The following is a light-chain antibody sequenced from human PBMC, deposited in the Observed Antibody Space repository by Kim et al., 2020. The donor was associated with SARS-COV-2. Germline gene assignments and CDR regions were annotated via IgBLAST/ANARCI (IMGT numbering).Light chain of an antibody. CDR3: QQGYST. V-gene: IGKV1-39*01. CDR1: QDIDNH. CDR2: TAS. Sequence: DIQMTQSPSSLSASVGDRVTITCQASQDIDNHLNWYQQKAGKAPKLLIYTASNLETGVPSRFSGSGSGTDFTLTISTLQPEDFGTYYCQQGYSTFGQGTKLEI. J-gene: IGKJ2*01.